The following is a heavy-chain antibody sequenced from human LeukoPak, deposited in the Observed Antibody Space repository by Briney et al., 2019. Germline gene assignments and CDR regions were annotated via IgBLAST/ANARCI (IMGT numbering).Heavy chain of an antibody. J-gene: IGHJ4*02. V-gene: IGHV4-39*01. D-gene: IGHD6-13*01. CDR3: ARRSSSWYPNDY. Sequence: PSETLSLTCTVSGGSTSSSSYYWGWIRQPPGRGLEWIGSIYYSGSTYYNPSLKSRVTISVDTSKNQFSLKLSSVTAADTAVYYCARRSSSWYPNDYWGQGTLVTVSS. CDR2: IYYSGST. CDR1: GGSTSSSSYY.